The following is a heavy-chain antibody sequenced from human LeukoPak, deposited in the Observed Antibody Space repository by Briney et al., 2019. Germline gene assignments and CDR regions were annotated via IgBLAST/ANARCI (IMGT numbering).Heavy chain of an antibody. CDR2: IYYSGST. D-gene: IGHD3-22*01. CDR3: ARVSDYYDSSGSDY. J-gene: IGHJ4*02. Sequence: SETLSLTCIVSGYSIRSSYYWGWIRQPPGKGLEWIGSIYYSGSTYYNPSLKSRVTISVDTSKNQFSLKLSSVTAADTAVYYCARVSDYYDSSGSDYWGQGTLVTVSS. CDR1: GYSIRSSYY. V-gene: IGHV4-38-2*02.